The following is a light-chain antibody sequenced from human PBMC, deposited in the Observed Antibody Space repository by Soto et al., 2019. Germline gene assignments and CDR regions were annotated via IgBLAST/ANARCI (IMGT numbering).Light chain of an antibody. Sequence: EVVLTQSPATLSLSPGERANLSCRASQSVGSYLAWYQHKPGQPPRLLIYDASNRATGIPARFSGSGSGTDFTLTISSLEPEDFAVYYCQQRSNWPPTWTFGQGTNVEIK. CDR2: DAS. J-gene: IGKJ1*01. CDR3: QQRSNWPPTWT. V-gene: IGKV3-11*01. CDR1: QSVGSY.